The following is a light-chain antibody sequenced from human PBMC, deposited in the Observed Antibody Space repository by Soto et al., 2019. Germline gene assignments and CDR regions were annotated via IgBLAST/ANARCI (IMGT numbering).Light chain of an antibody. V-gene: IGLV2-8*01. CDR1: SSDIGASNS. Sequence: QSALTQPPSASGSPGQSVTISCAGSSSDIGASNSVSWYQQHPGKAPKLLISEVTKRPSGVPDRFSGSKSGNTASLTVSGLQADDEADYYCGSKAGSNKHGVFGGGTKLTVL. CDR3: GSKAGSNKHGV. CDR2: EVT. J-gene: IGLJ3*02.